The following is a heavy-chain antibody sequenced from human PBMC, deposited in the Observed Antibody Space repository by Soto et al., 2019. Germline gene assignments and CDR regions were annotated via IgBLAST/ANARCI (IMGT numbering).Heavy chain of an antibody. CDR2: IYFGGTT. CDR3: ARDNGYSYGYNLDH. Sequence: SETLSLTCTVSGASFSPNYWAWIRQPPGKGLEWIGYIYFGGTTRYNPSLKSRVTISVDTSKNQFSLKLTSVTAADTAVYYCARDNGYSYGYNLDHWGQGTLVTVSS. J-gene: IGHJ4*02. CDR1: GASFSPNY. D-gene: IGHD5-18*01. V-gene: IGHV4-59*01.